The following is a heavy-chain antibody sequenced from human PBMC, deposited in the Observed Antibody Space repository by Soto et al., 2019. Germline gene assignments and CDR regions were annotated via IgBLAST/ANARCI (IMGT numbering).Heavy chain of an antibody. CDR2: IWYDGSNK. CDR3: ARTNEGSSSPYYYYGMDV. Sequence: QVQLVESGGGVVQPGRSLRLSCAASGFTFSSYGMHWVRQAPGKGLEWVAVIWYDGSNKYYADSVKGRFTISRDNSKNTXXLQMNSLRAEDTAVYYCARTNEGSSSPYYYYGMDVWGQGTTVTVSS. D-gene: IGHD6-13*01. J-gene: IGHJ6*02. V-gene: IGHV3-33*01. CDR1: GFTFSSYG.